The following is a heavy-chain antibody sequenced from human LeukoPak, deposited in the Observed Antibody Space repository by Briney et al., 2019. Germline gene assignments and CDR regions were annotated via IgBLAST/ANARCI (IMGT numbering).Heavy chain of an antibody. J-gene: IGHJ5*02. D-gene: IGHD3-22*01. V-gene: IGHV4-61*02. CDR2: IYASGST. CDR1: GDSISSGGYS. CDR3: ARVLYHYDSSGFFWFDP. Sequence: SETLSLTCTVSGDSISSGGYSWSWIRQPAGKELEWIGRIYASGSTYYNPSLKSRVTISVDTSKNQFSLKLSSVTAADTAVYYCARVLYHYDSSGFFWFDPWGQGTLVTVSS.